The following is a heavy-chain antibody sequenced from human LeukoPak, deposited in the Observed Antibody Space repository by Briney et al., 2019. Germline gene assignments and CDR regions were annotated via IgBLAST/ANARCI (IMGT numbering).Heavy chain of an antibody. V-gene: IGHV1-8*01. CDR1: GYTFTSYD. Sequence: ASVKVSCKASGYTFTSYDINWVRQATGQGLEWMGWMNPNSGNTGYAQKFQGRVTMTRNTSISTAYMELSSLRSEDTAVYYCARVRLRLEGYYVDYWGQGTLLTVSS. J-gene: IGHJ4*02. CDR3: ARVRLRLEGYYVDY. CDR2: MNPNSGNT. D-gene: IGHD6-6*01.